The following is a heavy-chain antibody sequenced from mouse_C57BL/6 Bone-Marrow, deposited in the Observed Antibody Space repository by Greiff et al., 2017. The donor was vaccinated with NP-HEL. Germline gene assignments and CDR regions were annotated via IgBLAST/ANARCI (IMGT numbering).Heavy chain of an antibody. CDR2: IWPGGGT. CDR1: GFSLTSYA. Sequence: VQLLESGPGLVAPSPSLSITCTVSGFSLTSYAISWVRQPPGKGLEWLGVIWPGGGTTYNSALNSGLGISKANSKRQVFVKMNSTQTDDTDRYYGDREGLYGSSLDYWGQGTMVTVS. J-gene: IGHJ3*01. D-gene: IGHD1-1*01. CDR3: DREGLYGSSLDY. V-gene: IGHV2-9-1*01.